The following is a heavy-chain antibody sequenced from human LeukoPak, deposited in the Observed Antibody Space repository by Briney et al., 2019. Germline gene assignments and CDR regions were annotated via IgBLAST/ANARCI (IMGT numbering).Heavy chain of an antibody. CDR3: AKNTSPWISGFDY. D-gene: IGHD3-10*01. V-gene: IGHV3-23*01. Sequence: PGGSLRLSCAASGFTFSSYAMTWVRQAPGKGLEWVSTISGSGGTTYYADSVKGQFTISTDNSKSTLYLQMNSLRAEDTALYYCAKNTSPWISGFDYWGQGTLVTVSS. CDR2: ISGSGGTT. J-gene: IGHJ4*02. CDR1: GFTFSSYA.